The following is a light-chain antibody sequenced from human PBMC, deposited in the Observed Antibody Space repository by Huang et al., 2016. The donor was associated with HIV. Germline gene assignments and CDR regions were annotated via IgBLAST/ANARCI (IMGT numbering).Light chain of an antibody. CDR2: GAS. V-gene: IGKV3-15*01. CDR3: QQYNDWPPWYT. CDR1: RSVGNS. Sequence: IVMTQSPATLTVSPGERVTLSCRASRSVGNSLAWYQQKGGQPPRLLIYGASTRATGIAARFSGSGAGTEFNLTLSSLQSEDFAVYYCQQYNDWPPWYTFGQGTKLEIK. J-gene: IGKJ2*01.